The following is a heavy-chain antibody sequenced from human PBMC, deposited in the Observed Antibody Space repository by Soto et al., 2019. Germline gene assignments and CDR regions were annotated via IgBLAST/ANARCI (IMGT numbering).Heavy chain of an antibody. V-gene: IGHV3-74*01. CDR3: ARETYRGFYFDY. CDR1: GFTFTDYW. D-gene: IGHD4-4*01. J-gene: IGHJ4*02. Sequence: GGSLRLSCAASGFTFTDYWTHWVRQAPGKGLVWVSRINSDGSRTIYADSVTGRFTISRDNAKNTLYLQMNSLRVEDTALYYCARETYRGFYFDYWGQGTLVTVSS. CDR2: INSDGSRT.